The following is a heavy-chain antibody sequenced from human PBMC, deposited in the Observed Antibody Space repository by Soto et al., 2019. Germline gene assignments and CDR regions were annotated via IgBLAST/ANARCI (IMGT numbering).Heavy chain of an antibody. CDR1: GGSFSGYQ. J-gene: IGHJ5*02. V-gene: IGHV4-34*01. D-gene: IGHD3-10*02. CDR3: AITPPSTERCSDP. CDR2: INDSGNT. Sequence: PSETLSLTCAVYGGSFSGYQWTWIRQTPEKGLEWIGEINDSGNTNYNPSLKSRVTISVDTAKNQFSLKLSSVTAADTAVYYCAITPPSTERCSDPWGQGTLVTVSS.